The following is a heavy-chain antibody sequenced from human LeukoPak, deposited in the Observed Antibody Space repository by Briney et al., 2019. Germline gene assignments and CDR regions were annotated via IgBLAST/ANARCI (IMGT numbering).Heavy chain of an antibody. V-gene: IGHV3-7*01. CDR1: GFTFSSYW. Sequence: GGSLRLSCAASGFTFSSYWMSWVRQAPGKGLEWVANIKQDGSEKYYVDSAKGRFTISRDNAKNSLYLQMNSLRAEDTAVYYCARAVRAARPISWFDPWGQGTLVTVSS. J-gene: IGHJ5*02. CDR2: IKQDGSEK. D-gene: IGHD6-6*01. CDR3: ARAVRAARPISWFDP.